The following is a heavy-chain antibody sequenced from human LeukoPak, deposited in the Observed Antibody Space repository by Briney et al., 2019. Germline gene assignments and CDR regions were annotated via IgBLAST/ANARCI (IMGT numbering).Heavy chain of an antibody. Sequence: SETLSLTCTVSGGSISSYYWTWIRQPPGKGLEWIGYIYYSGSTNYNPSLKSRVIISVDTSKNQFSLKLSSVTAADTAVYYCARHTWGGHDYYYYYYMDVWGKGTTVTISS. CDR1: GGSISSYY. J-gene: IGHJ6*03. CDR2: IYYSGST. V-gene: IGHV4-59*08. D-gene: IGHD2-21*01. CDR3: ARHTWGGHDYYYYYYMDV.